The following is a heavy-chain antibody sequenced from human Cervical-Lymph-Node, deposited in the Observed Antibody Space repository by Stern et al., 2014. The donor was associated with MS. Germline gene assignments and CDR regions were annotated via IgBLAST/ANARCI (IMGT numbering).Heavy chain of an antibody. CDR1: GYNFVNYW. CDR2: IHPRDSDT. J-gene: IGHJ6*02. CDR3: ARGEYQLLFGHYYYQKGIDV. Sequence: VQLVQSGAEVKKPGESLKISCKGSGYNFVNYWIGWVRQMPGKGLEWMGIIHPRDSDTRYSPSFQGPVTISTDKSINTAYLEWSSLKASDTAIYYCARGEYQLLFGHYYYQKGIDVWGQGTTVTVSS. D-gene: IGHD2-2*01. V-gene: IGHV5-51*01.